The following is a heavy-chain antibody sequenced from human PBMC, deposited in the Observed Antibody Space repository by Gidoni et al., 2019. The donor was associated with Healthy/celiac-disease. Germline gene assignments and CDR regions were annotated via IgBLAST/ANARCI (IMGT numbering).Heavy chain of an antibody. D-gene: IGHD4-4*01. J-gene: IGHJ5*02. CDR3: ARDEKATVTKPDPNWFDP. CDR1: GFTFSSYS. Sequence: EVQLVESGGGLVQPGGSLRLSCAASGFTFSSYSMNWVRQAPGKGLEWVSYISSSSSTIYYTDSVKGRFTISRDNAKNSLYLKMNSLRAEDTAVYYCARDEKATVTKPDPNWFDPWGQGTLVTVSS. CDR2: ISSSSSTI. V-gene: IGHV3-48*01.